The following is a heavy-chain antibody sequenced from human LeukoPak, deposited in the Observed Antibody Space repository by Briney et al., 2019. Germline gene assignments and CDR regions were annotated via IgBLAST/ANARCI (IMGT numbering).Heavy chain of an antibody. V-gene: IGHV1-18*01. J-gene: IGHJ4*02. CDR2: ISAYNGNT. D-gene: IGHD3-10*01. CDR1: GYTFTSYG. CDR3: ARLYYYGSGSYYSLFDY. Sequence: GASVKVSCKASGYTFTSYGISWVRQAPGQGLEWMGWISAYNGNTNYAQKLQGRVTMTTDTSTSTAYMELRSLRSDDTAVYYCARLYYYGSGSYYSLFDYWGQGTLVTVSS.